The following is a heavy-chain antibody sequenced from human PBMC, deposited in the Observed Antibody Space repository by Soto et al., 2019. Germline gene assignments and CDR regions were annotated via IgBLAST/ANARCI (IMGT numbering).Heavy chain of an antibody. Sequence: ASVKVSCKASGYTFTSYYMHWVRQAPGQGLEWMGIINPSGGSTSYAQKFQGRVTMTRDTSTSTVYMELSSLRSEDTAVYYCARELLVKDPLESYYYGMDVWGQGTTVTVSS. J-gene: IGHJ6*02. CDR3: ARELLVKDPLESYYYGMDV. D-gene: IGHD2-15*01. CDR1: GYTFTSYY. V-gene: IGHV1-46*01. CDR2: INPSGGST.